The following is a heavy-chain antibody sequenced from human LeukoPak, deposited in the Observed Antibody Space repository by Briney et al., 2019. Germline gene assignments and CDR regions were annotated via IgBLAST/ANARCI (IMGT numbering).Heavy chain of an antibody. D-gene: IGHD3-22*01. J-gene: IGHJ6*02. CDR3: ARDRRYYDTSGTVYYDAMDV. CDR2: IYYSGST. V-gene: IGHV4-61*08. CDR1: GGSISSGDYY. Sequence: NTSQTLSLTCTVSGGSISSGDYYWSWIRQPPGKGLEWIGYIYYSGSTNYKPSLKSRVTISVDTSKNQFSLKLSSVTAADTAVYYCARDRRYYDTSGTVYYDAMDVWGQGTTVTVSS.